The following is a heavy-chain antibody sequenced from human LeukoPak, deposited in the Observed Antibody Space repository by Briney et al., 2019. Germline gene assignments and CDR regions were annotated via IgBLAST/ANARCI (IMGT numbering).Heavy chain of an antibody. V-gene: IGHV3-66*01. D-gene: IGHD3-22*01. CDR2: IYSGGST. CDR3: ARDRRMSYDSRELGYYGMDV. CDR1: GFTVSSNY. J-gene: IGHJ6*02. Sequence: GGSLRLSCAASGFTVSSNYMSWVRQAPGKGLEWVSVIYSGGSTYYADSVKGRFTISRDNSKNTLYLQMNSLRAEDTAVYYCARDRRMSYDSRELGYYGMDVWGQGTTVTVSS.